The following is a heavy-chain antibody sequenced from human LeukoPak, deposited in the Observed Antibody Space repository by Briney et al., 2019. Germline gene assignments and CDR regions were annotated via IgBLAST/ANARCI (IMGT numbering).Heavy chain of an antibody. CDR3: ARHDCGDYGSQKFDY. D-gene: IGHD4-17*01. CDR2: IYYSGST. V-gene: IGHV4-39*01. J-gene: IGHJ4*02. CDR1: GGSISSSSYY. Sequence: SETLSLTCTVSGGSISSSSYYWGWTCQPPGTGPEWIGSIYYSGSTYYNPSLKSRVTISVDTSKNQFSLKLISVTAADTAVSYCARHDCGDYGSQKFDYWGQGTLVTVSS.